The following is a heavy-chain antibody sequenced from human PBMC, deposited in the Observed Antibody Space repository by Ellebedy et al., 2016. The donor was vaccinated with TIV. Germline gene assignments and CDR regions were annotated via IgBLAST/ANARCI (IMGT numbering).Heavy chain of an antibody. CDR1: GYKFTSYG. CDR3: ARVMVGYSGYGANIYYFDY. Sequence: AASVKVSCKGSGYKFTSYGISWVRQAPGQGLEWVAWISGYNGNTDYAQKFRGRVTTTTDTSTSTAYMELRSLRSDDTAVYYCARVMVGYSGYGANIYYFDYWGQGTLVTVSS. J-gene: IGHJ4*02. CDR2: ISGYNGNT. D-gene: IGHD5-12*01. V-gene: IGHV1-18*01.